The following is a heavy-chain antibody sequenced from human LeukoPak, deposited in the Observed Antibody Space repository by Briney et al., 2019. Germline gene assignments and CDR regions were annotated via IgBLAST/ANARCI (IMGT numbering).Heavy chain of an antibody. J-gene: IGHJ4*02. Sequence: GEXLKLSCKGSGYSFTSYWIGWVRQMPGKGLEWMGIIYPCDSYTRYRPSFQRQVTISADTSIRTAYLQWSSLKASDTAMYYCATRSSAAAVFDYWGQGTLVTVSS. CDR3: ATRSSAAAVFDY. CDR1: GYSFTSYW. CDR2: IYPCDSYT. D-gene: IGHD6-13*01. V-gene: IGHV5-51*01.